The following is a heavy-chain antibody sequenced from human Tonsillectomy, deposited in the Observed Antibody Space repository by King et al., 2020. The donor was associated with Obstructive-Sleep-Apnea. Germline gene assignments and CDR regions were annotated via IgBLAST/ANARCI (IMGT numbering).Heavy chain of an antibody. Sequence: TLKESGPTLVKPTQTLTLTCTFSGFSLSSRGVGVGWIRQPPGKALEWLALIYWDDDKRYSPALKSRVTITKDTSKNQVVLTMTNMDPVDTATYYCAHSRFSSSLWGMDVWGQGTTVTVSS. CDR2: IYWDDDK. CDR1: GFSLSSRGVG. V-gene: IGHV2-5*02. CDR3: AHSRFSSSLWGMDV. J-gene: IGHJ6*02. D-gene: IGHD6-13*01.